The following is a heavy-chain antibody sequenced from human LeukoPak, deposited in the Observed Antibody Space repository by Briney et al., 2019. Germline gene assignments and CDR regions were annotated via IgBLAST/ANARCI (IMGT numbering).Heavy chain of an antibody. Sequence: SETLSLTCAVSGGSINSHYWGWIRQPPGKGLQWIGSMYYSGSPYYNPSLKSRVTIYVDTSKNQLSLKLSSVIAADTAVYYCARLSRGSGSYYNVYYFDYWGQGSLVTVSS. D-gene: IGHD3-10*01. V-gene: IGHV4-59*08. CDR2: MYYSGSP. CDR1: GGSINSHY. J-gene: IGHJ4*02. CDR3: ARLSRGSGSYYNVYYFDY.